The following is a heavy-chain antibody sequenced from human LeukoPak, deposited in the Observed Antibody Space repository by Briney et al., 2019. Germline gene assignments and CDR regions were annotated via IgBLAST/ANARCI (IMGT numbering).Heavy chain of an antibody. D-gene: IGHD6-19*01. CDR3: ARSSGWYYFDY. CDR1: GYTFTSYA. J-gene: IGHJ4*02. V-gene: IGHV1-69*04. CDR2: IIPILGIA. Sequence: SVKVSCKASGYTFTSYAISWVRQAPGQGLEWMGRIIPILGIANYAQKFQGRVTITADKSTSTAYMELSSLRSEDTAVYYCARSSGWYYFDYWGQGTLVTVSS.